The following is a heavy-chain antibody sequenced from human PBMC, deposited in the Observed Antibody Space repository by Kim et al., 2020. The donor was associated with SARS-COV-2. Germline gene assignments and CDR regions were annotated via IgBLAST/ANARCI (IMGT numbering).Heavy chain of an antibody. Sequence: GGSLRLSCAASGFNFDSYAMSWVRQAPGKGLEWVSGIVGSAGTYYATSVRGRCTISSDSSKNTVHLQMNSLRAEDTAIDYCAKDRVSVDGFWEFYNWGQGTLVTVSS. V-gene: IGHV3-23*01. J-gene: IGHJ4*02. CDR3: AKDRVSVDGFWEFYN. D-gene: IGHD3-3*01. CDR1: GFNFDSYA. CDR2: IVGSAGT.